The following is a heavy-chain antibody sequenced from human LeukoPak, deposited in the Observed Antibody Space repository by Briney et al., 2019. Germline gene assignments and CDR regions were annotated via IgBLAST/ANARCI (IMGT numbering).Heavy chain of an antibody. CDR1: GGTFSSYA. CDR2: MNPNSGNT. V-gene: IGHV1-8*03. Sequence: ASVKVSCKASGGTFSSYAISWVRQAPGQGLEWMGWMNPNSGNTGYAQKFQGRVTITRNTSISTAYMELSSLRSEDTAVYYCARGPSYSSSDPRYYYYMDVWGKGTTVTVSS. D-gene: IGHD6-6*01. J-gene: IGHJ6*03. CDR3: ARGPSYSSSDPRYYYYMDV.